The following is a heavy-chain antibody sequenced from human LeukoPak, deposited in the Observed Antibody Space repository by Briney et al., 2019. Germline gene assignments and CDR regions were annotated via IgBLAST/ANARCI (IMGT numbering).Heavy chain of an antibody. D-gene: IGHD5-12*01. J-gene: IGHJ5*02. CDR3: ATVRIATSTATMAGWFDP. CDR1: GLTFSSSA. Sequence: PGGSLRLSCAASGLTFSSSAMTWVRQAPGKGLEWMSGISGGRGSTYYADSVKGRFTISRDNSKNTLYLQMNSLRAEDTAVYYCATVRIATSTATMAGWFDPWGQGTLVTVSS. V-gene: IGHV3-23*01. CDR2: ISGGRGST.